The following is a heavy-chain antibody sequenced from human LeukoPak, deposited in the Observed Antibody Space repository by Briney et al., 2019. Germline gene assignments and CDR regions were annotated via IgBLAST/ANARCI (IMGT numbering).Heavy chain of an antibody. CDR2: IIPIFGTA. CDR3: ARDKDTAMVTSGAFDI. Sequence: GASVKVSCKASGGTFSSYAISWVRQAPGQGLEWMGGIIPIFGTANYAQKFQGRVTITADESTSTAYMELSSLRSEDTAVYYCARDKDTAMVTSGAFDIWGQGTMVTVSS. CDR1: GGTFSSYA. V-gene: IGHV1-69*13. J-gene: IGHJ3*02. D-gene: IGHD5-18*01.